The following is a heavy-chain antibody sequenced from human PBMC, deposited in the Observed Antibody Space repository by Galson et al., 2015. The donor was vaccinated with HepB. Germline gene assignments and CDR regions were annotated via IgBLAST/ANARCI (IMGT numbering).Heavy chain of an antibody. CDR3: AKDHTAVAGHFDY. CDR2: IWYDGSNK. V-gene: IGHV3-33*06. J-gene: IGHJ4*02. D-gene: IGHD6-19*01. CDR1: GFTFSSYG. Sequence: SLRLSCAASGFTFSSYGMHWVRQAPGKGLEWVAVIWYDGSNKYYADSVKGRFTISRDNSKNTLYLQMNSLRAEDTAVYYCAKDHTAVAGHFDYWGQGTLVTVSS.